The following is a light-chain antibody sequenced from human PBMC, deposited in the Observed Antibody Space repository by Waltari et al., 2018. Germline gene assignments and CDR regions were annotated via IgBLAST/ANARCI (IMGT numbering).Light chain of an antibody. V-gene: IGKV3-20*01. J-gene: IGKJ4*01. CDR1: QTVRTTY. Sequence: EIVLTQSPGTLSLSPGERATLSCRASQTVRTTYLACYQQEPGQAPTLLIYDTSSRATGIPDRFSGSGSGTDFSLTISSLEPEDFAVYYCQQYDISPLTFGGGTKVETK. CDR3: QQYDISPLT. CDR2: DTS.